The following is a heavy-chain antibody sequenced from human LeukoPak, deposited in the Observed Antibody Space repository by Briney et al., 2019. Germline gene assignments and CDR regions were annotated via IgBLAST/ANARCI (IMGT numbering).Heavy chain of an antibody. CDR1: GFTVSSNY. Sequence: PGGSLRLSCAASGFTVSSNYMSWVRQAPGKGLEWVSVIYSGGSTYYADSVKGRFTISRDNSKNTLYLQMGSLRAEDMAVYYCARSESGYSSGWYNLYYYYYMDVWGKGTTVTVSS. V-gene: IGHV3-53*05. CDR3: ARSESGYSSGWYNLYYYYYMDV. J-gene: IGHJ6*03. D-gene: IGHD6-19*01. CDR2: IYSGGST.